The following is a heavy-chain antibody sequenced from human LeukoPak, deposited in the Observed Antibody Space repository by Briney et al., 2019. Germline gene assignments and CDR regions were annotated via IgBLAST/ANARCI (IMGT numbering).Heavy chain of an antibody. V-gene: IGHV4-59*01. J-gene: IGHJ4*02. CDR1: GGSFSSYY. D-gene: IGHD2-2*01. CDR3: ARVGCSSTSCSEDY. Sequence: SETLSLTCTVSGGSFSSYYWSWIRQPPGKGLEWIGYIYYSGSTNYNPSLKSRVTISVDTSKNQFSLKLSSVTAADTAVYYCARVGCSSTSCSEDYWGQGTLVTVSS. CDR2: IYYSGST.